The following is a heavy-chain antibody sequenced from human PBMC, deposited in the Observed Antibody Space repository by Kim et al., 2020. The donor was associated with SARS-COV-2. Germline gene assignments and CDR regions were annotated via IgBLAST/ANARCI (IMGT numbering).Heavy chain of an antibody. CDR2: ISAYNGNT. Sequence: ASVKVSCKASGYTFTSYGISWVRQAPGQGLEWMGWISAYNGNTNYAQKLQGRVTMTTDTSTSTAYMELRSLRSDDTAVYYCARDQYYYDSSGYPDAFDIWGQGTMVTVSS. CDR3: ARDQYYYDSSGYPDAFDI. D-gene: IGHD3-22*01. V-gene: IGHV1-18*01. J-gene: IGHJ3*02. CDR1: GYTFTSYG.